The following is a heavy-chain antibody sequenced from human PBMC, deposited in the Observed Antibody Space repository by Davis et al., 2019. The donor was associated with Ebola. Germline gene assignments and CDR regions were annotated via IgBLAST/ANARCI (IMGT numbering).Heavy chain of an antibody. Sequence: GESLKISCAASGFVFSDFSMNWVRQAPGKGLEWITYITKGSDAIHYADSVKGRFTVSRDNAKNLVFLQMSSLRDEDSAVYYCARDRFFAFDFWSQGVHVSISS. CDR2: ITKGSDAI. CDR1: GFVFSDFS. J-gene: IGHJ4*02. D-gene: IGHD3/OR15-3a*01. V-gene: IGHV3-48*02. CDR3: ARDRFFAFDF.